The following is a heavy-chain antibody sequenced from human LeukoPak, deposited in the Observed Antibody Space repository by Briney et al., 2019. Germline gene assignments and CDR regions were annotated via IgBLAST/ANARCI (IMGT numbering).Heavy chain of an antibody. V-gene: IGHV4-61*05. CDR2: IYYSGST. D-gene: IGHD5-18*01. J-gene: IGHJ4*02. Sequence: PSETLSLTCTVSGGSISSNSYYWGWIRQPPGKGLEWIGYIYYSGSTNYNPSLKSRVTISVDTSKNQFSLKLSSVTAADTAVYYCAKSSYSIFDYWGQGTLVTVSS. CDR1: GGSISSNSYY. CDR3: AKSSYSIFDY.